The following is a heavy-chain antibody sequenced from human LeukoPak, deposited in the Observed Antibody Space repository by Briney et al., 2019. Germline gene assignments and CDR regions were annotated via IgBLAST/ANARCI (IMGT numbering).Heavy chain of an antibody. Sequence: GGSLRLSCAASGFTFSSYWMSWVRQAPGKGLEWVANIKQDGSEKYYVDSVKGRFTISRDNALNSLYLQMNSLRAEDTAIYYCARSIPYGTPWYGRSDYWGQGPLVTVSS. J-gene: IGHJ4*02. V-gene: IGHV3-7*03. CDR2: IKQDGSEK. CDR3: ARSIPYGTPWYGRSDY. CDR1: GFTFSSYW. D-gene: IGHD6-13*01.